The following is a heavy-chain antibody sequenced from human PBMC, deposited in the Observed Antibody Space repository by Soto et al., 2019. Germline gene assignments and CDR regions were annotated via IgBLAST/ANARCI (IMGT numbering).Heavy chain of an antibody. D-gene: IGHD2-2*01. CDR2: INHSGST. CDR3: ARGRIVVLPAARHNWFDP. Sequence: QVQLQQWGAGLLKPSETLSLTCAVYGGSFSGYYWSWIRQPPGKGLEWIGEINHSGSTNYNPSLKSRVTISVDTSKNQFSLKPSSVTAADTAVYYCARGRIVVLPAARHNWFDPWGQGTLVTVSS. J-gene: IGHJ5*02. CDR1: GGSFSGYY. V-gene: IGHV4-34*01.